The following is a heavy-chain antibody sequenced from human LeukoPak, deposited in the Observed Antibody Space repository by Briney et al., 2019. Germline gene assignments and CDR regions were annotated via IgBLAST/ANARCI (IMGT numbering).Heavy chain of an antibody. CDR1: GFTLSSYA. V-gene: IGHV3-23*01. CDR3: AKDRRTNGV. Sequence: PGGSLRLSCAASGFTLSSYAMSWVRQAPGKGLEWVSAISSSGGNTYYADSVKGRFTISRDDSKNTLYLQMNSLRAEDTAVYYCAKDRRTNGVWGQGTLVTVSS. D-gene: IGHD2-8*01. CDR2: ISSSGGNT. J-gene: IGHJ4*02.